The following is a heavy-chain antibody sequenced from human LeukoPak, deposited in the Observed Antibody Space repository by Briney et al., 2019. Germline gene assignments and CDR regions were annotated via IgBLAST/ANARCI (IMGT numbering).Heavy chain of an antibody. D-gene: IGHD5-18*01. J-gene: IGHJ4*02. V-gene: IGHV3-11*01. CDR2: ISSSGSTI. CDR1: GFTFSDYY. CDR3: ARAAVDTAMERPFDY. Sequence: GGSLRLSCAASGFTFSDYYMSWIRQAPGKGLEWVSCISSSGSTIYYADSVKGRFTISRDNAKNSLYLQMNSLRAEDTAVYYCARAAVDTAMERPFDYWGQGTLVTVSS.